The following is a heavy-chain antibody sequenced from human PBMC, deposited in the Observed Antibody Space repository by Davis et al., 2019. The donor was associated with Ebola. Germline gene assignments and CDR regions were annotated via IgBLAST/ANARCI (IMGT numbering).Heavy chain of an antibody. V-gene: IGHV1-2*02. J-gene: IGHJ4*02. CDR3: ARPDSSGWPYFHY. CDR2: INPNSGDS. CDR1: GYTFTDHY. Sequence: ASVKVSCKASGYTFTDHYMYWVRQAPGQGLEWMGWINPNSGDSSFAQKFQGRVTMTRDTSINTAYMQLTRLTSDDTAVYYCARPDSSGWPYFHYWGQGTLVTVSS. D-gene: IGHD6-19*01.